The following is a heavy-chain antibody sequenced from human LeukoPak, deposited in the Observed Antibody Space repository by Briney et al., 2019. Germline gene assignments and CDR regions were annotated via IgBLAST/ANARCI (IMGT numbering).Heavy chain of an antibody. J-gene: IGHJ4*02. CDR1: GFTFSSYG. Sequence: GGSLRLSCAASGFTFSSYGMHWVRQAPGKGLEWVAVIWYDGSNKYYADSVKGRFTISRDNSKNTLYLQMSSLRAEDTAVYYCVTPVGATRIFDYWGQGTLVTVSS. V-gene: IGHV3-30*02. CDR3: VTPVGATRIFDY. D-gene: IGHD1-26*01. CDR2: IWYDGSNK.